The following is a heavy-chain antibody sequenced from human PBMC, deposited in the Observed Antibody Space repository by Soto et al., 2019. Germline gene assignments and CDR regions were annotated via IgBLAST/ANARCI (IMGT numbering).Heavy chain of an antibody. D-gene: IGHD6-6*01. J-gene: IGHJ4*02. Sequence: PSETLSLTFTVSGGSISSSSYYWGWIRQPPGKGLGWIGSIYYSGSTYYNPSLKSRVTISVDTSKNQFSLKLSSVTAADTAVYYCARQERQLVGDDWGQGTLVTVSS. V-gene: IGHV4-39*01. CDR2: IYYSGST. CDR1: GGSISSSSYY. CDR3: ARQERQLVGDD.